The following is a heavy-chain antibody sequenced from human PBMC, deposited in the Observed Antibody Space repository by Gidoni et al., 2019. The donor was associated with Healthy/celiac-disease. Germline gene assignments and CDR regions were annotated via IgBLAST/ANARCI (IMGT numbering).Heavy chain of an antibody. J-gene: IGHJ4*02. CDR2: FDPEDGET. CDR3: ATDLFGGGSGIAVAGN. Sequence: QVQLVQSGAEVKTPGASVTVSCQVSGYTLTELSMHWVRQAPGKGLEWMGGFDPEDGETIYAQKFQGRATMTQDTSTDTAYMELSSLSSEDTAVYYCATDLFGGGSGIAVAGNWGQGTLVTVSS. V-gene: IGHV1-24*01. D-gene: IGHD6-19*01. CDR1: GYTLTELS.